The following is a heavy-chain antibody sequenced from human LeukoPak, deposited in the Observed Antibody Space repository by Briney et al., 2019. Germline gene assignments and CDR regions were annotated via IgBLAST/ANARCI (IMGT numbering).Heavy chain of an antibody. V-gene: IGHV4-59*08. CDR1: GFTFSSHA. J-gene: IGHJ4*02. D-gene: IGHD1-26*01. Sequence: PGGSLRLSCSASGFTFSSHAIYWIRQPPGKGLEWIGYIHYSGSTNYNPSLKSRVTISVDTSKNQFSLKLSSVTAADTAVYYCARHGPKWELYYWGQGTLVTVSS. CDR2: IHYSGST. CDR3: ARHGPKWELYY.